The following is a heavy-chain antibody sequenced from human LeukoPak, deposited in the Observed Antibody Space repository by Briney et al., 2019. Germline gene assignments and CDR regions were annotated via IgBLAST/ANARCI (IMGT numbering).Heavy chain of an antibody. Sequence: GGSLRLSCAASGFTFTTYWMTWVPQAPGKGLEWVANIKQYGTEKYYVDSVKGRFTISRDNAKNSLYLQMNSLRAEDTALYYCARDVSSGWYSDYWGQGTLVTVSS. J-gene: IGHJ4*02. V-gene: IGHV3-7*03. CDR2: IKQYGTEK. CDR1: GFTFTTYW. D-gene: IGHD6-19*01. CDR3: ARDVSSGWYSDY.